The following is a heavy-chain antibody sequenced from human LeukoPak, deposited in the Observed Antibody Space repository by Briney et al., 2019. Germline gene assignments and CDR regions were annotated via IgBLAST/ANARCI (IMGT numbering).Heavy chain of an antibody. V-gene: IGHV4-59*01. J-gene: IGHJ4*02. D-gene: IGHD3-16*02. CDR2: IYYSGST. Sequence: SETLSLTCTVSGGSISSYYWSWIRQPPGKGLEWIGYIYYSGSTNYNPSLKSRVTISVDTSKNQFSLKLRSVTAADTAVYYCARSASTFGGVIVSPRFYFDYLGQGTLVTVSS. CDR3: ARSASTFGGVIVSPRFYFDY. CDR1: GGSISSYY.